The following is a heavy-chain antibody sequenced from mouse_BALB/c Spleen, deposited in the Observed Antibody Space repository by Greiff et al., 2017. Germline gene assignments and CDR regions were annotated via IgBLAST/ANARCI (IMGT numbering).Heavy chain of an antibody. Sequence: EVQLVESGGGLVKPGGSLKLSCAASGFTFSSYAMSWVRQTPEKRLEWVASISSGGSTYYPDSVKGRFTISRDNARNILYLQMSSLRSEDTAMYYCARGYTATDYAMDYWGQGTSVTVSS. D-gene: IGHD1-2*01. CDR3: ARGYTATDYAMDY. CDR1: GFTFSSYA. CDR2: ISSGGST. V-gene: IGHV5-6-5*01. J-gene: IGHJ4*01.